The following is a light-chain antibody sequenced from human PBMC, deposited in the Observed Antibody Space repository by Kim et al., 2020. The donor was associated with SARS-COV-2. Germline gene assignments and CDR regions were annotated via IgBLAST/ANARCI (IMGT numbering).Light chain of an antibody. Sequence: LSPGERATLSCRASETVTSTYLAWYQHKPGQAPRLLIYAASSRATGIPDRFNGSGSGTDFTLTISRLEREDVAVYYCQQYGRSPRNFGQGTKLEI. CDR3: QQYGRSPRN. J-gene: IGKJ2*01. CDR1: ETVTSTY. CDR2: AAS. V-gene: IGKV3-20*01.